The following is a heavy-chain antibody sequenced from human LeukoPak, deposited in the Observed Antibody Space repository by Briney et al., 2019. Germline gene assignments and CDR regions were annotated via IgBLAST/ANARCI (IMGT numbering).Heavy chain of an antibody. D-gene: IGHD3-3*01. V-gene: IGHV4-61*02. CDR3: ARITYYDFWSGYYTFDY. J-gene: IGHJ4*02. CDR1: GGSISSGSYY. Sequence: SETLSLTCTVSGGSISSGSYYWSWIRQPAGKGLEWIGRIYTSGSTNYNPSLKSRVTISVDTSKNQFSLKLSSVTAADTAVYFCARITYYDFWSGYYTFDYWGQGTLVTVSS. CDR2: IYTSGST.